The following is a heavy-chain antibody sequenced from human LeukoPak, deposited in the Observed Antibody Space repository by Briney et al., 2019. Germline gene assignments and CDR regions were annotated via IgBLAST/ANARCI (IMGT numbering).Heavy chain of an antibody. V-gene: IGHV4-59*08. Sequence: SETLSLTCTVSGGSTSSYYWTWIRQPPGKGLEWIGYISYSGTSNYNPSLKSRVTISVDTSKNQFSLKLSSVTAADTAVYYCARYTAMARGFDYWGQGTLVTVSS. CDR2: ISYSGTS. CDR3: ARYTAMARGFDY. J-gene: IGHJ4*02. CDR1: GGSTSSYY. D-gene: IGHD5-18*01.